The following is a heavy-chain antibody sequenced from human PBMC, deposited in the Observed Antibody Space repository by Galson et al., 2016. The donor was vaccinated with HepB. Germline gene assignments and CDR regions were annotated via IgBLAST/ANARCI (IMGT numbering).Heavy chain of an antibody. D-gene: IGHD6-19*01. V-gene: IGHV3-7*03. CDR1: GFTFSRFW. CDR2: IKEDGSKS. Sequence: SLSLSCAASGFTFSRFWMNWVRQAPGKGLEWVASIKEDGSKSFYADSVKGRFTISRDNVENSLSLQMNSLRAEDTAVYYCARYGDEAGWNFHQWGQGTLVTVSS. J-gene: IGHJ1*01. CDR3: ARYGDEAGWNFHQ.